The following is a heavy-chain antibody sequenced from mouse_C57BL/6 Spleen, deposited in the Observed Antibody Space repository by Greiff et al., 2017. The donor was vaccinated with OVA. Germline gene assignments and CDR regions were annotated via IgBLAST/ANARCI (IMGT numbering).Heavy chain of an antibody. J-gene: IGHJ4*01. Sequence: QVQLQQSGAELVRPGASVKLSCKASGYTFTDYYINWVKQRPGQGLEWIARIYPGSGNTYYNEKFKGKATLTAEKSSSTAYMQLSSLTSEDSAVYFCARYYGSPDYAMDYWGQGTSVTVSS. V-gene: IGHV1-76*01. CDR3: ARYYGSPDYAMDY. D-gene: IGHD1-1*01. CDR2: IYPGSGNT. CDR1: GYTFTDYY.